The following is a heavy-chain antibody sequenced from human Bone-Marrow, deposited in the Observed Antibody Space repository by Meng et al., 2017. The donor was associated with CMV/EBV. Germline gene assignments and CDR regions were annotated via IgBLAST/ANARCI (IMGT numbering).Heavy chain of an antibody. CDR3: ASLAAAGANWFDP. CDR2: IIPILGIA. Sequence: TCAASGFTFSSYGMHWVRQAPGQGLEWMGGIIPILGIANYAQKFQGRVTITADKSTSTAYMELSSLRSEDTAVYYCASLAAAGANWFDPWGQGTLVTVSS. V-gene: IGHV1-69*10. J-gene: IGHJ5*02. CDR1: GFTFSSYG. D-gene: IGHD6-13*01.